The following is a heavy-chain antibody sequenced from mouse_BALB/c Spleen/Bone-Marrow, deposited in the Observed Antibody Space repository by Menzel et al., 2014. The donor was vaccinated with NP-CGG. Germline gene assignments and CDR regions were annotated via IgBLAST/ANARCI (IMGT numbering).Heavy chain of an antibody. CDR2: ISSGSNPI. J-gene: IGHJ2*01. CDR3: TRGGNWEDFDY. D-gene: IGHD4-1*01. V-gene: IGHV5-17*02. Sequence: EVHLVESGGGLVQPGGSRKLSCAASGFTFSSFGMHWVRQAPEKGLEWVACISSGSNPIFYADTVKGRFTISRDNPKNTLFLQMTSLRSEDTAIYYCTRGGNWEDFDYWGQGTTLTVSS. CDR1: GFTFSSFG.